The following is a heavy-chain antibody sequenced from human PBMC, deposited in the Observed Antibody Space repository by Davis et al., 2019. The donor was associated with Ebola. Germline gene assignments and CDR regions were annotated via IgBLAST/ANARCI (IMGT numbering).Heavy chain of an antibody. V-gene: IGHV3-73*01. Sequence: GESLKISCAASGFTFSGSAMHWVRQASVYFLSCFCRIRSKANSYATAYAASVKGRFTISRDDSKNTAYLQMNSLKTEDTAVYYCARGDWDSSSWYWYFDLWGRGTLVTVSS. J-gene: IGHJ2*01. D-gene: IGHD6-13*01. CDR3: ARGDWDSSSWYWYFDL. CDR1: GFTFSGSA. CDR2: IRSKANSYAT.